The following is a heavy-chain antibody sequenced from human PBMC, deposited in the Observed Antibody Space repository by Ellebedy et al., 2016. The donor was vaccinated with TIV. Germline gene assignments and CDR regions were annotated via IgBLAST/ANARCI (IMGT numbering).Heavy chain of an antibody. V-gene: IGHV4-61*02. CDR3: AREFGQ. CDR1: GGSTSSGGYY. Sequence: LRLSXTASGGSTSSGGYYWSWIRQPAGKGLEWIGRIYTSGSTDYNPSLKSRVTMSLDTSNNQFSLHLTSVTAADTAIYYCAREFGQWGQGTLVTVSS. J-gene: IGHJ4*02. CDR2: IYTSGST. D-gene: IGHD3-16*01.